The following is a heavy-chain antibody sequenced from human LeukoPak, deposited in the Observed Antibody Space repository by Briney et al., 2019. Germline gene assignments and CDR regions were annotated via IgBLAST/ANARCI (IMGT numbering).Heavy chain of an antibody. J-gene: IGHJ3*02. CDR1: GYTFTSHG. D-gene: IGHD4-17*01. CDR3: ARDPPTAIPSRTDAFDI. CDR2: ISAYNGNT. V-gene: IGHV1-18*01. Sequence: ASVKVSCKASGYTFTSHGISWVRQAPGQGLEWMGWISAYNGNTNYAQKLQGRVTMTTDTSTSTAYMELRSLRSDDTAVYYCARDPPTAIPSRTDAFDIWGQGTMVTVSS.